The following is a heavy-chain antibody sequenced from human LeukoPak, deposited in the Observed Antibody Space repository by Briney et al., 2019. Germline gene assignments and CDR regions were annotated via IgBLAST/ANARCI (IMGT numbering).Heavy chain of an antibody. CDR1: GGSISSGGYS. Sequence: SETLSLTCPVSGGSISSGGYSWSWIRQPPGKGLEWIGYIYHSGSTYYNPSLKSRVTISVDRSKNQFSLKLSSVTAADTAVYYCARVRLGRTYYFDYWGQGTLVTVSS. D-gene: IGHD1-14*01. CDR2: IYHSGST. V-gene: IGHV4-30-2*01. J-gene: IGHJ4*02. CDR3: ARVRLGRTYYFDY.